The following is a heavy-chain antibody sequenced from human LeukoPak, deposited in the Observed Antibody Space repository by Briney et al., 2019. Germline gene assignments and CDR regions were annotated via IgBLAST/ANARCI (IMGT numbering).Heavy chain of an antibody. Sequence: PSETLSLTCTVSGGSISRYYWTWIRQPPGKGLEWIGYISYSENTHYNPSLKSRVTISVDTSKNQFSLKLTSVTAADTAVYYCARDNPPIMITFGGVIAYDYWGQGTLVTVSS. D-gene: IGHD3-16*02. J-gene: IGHJ4*02. CDR2: ISYSENT. CDR1: GGSISRYY. CDR3: ARDNPPIMITFGGVIAYDY. V-gene: IGHV4-59*01.